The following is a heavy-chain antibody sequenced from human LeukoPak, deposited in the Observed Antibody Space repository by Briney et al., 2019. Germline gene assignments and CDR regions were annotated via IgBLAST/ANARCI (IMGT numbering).Heavy chain of an antibody. CDR2: IYYSGST. Sequence: SETLSLTCTVSGGSISSYYWSWIWQPPGKGLEWIGYIYYSGSTNYNPSLKSRVTISVDTSKNQFSLKLSSVTAADTAVYYCARHYGSGSSDDYWGQGTLVTVSS. J-gene: IGHJ4*02. V-gene: IGHV4-59*08. CDR3: ARHYGSGSSDDY. CDR1: GGSISSYY. D-gene: IGHD3-10*01.